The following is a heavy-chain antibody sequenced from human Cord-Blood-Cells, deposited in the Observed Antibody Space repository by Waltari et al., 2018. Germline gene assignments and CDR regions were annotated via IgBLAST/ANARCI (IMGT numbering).Heavy chain of an antibody. D-gene: IGHD7-27*01. CDR1: GGSFSGYY. J-gene: IGHJ5*02. CDR3: ARREANWGGEGNWFDP. Sequence: QVQLQQWGAGLLKPSETLSLTCAVYGGSFSGYYWSWIRQPPGKGLEWIGETNHSGSTNYNPSLKSRVTISVDTSKNQFSLKLSSVTSADTAVYYCARREANWGGEGNWFDPWCQGTLVTVSS. CDR2: TNHSGST. V-gene: IGHV4-34*01.